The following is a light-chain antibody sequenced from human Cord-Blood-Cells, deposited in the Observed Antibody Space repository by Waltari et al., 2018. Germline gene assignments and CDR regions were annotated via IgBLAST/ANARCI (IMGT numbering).Light chain of an antibody. V-gene: IGLV1-47*01. CDR3: AAWDDSLSGYV. J-gene: IGLJ1*01. CDR2: RNN. Sequence: QSVLTQPPSASGTPGQRVTISCSGSSSNIGSNYVYWYQRLPGTAPKLLIYRNNQRPSGVPDRLSGSKSGTSASLAISGLRSEDEADYYCAAWDDSLSGYVFGTGTKVTVL. CDR1: SSNIGSNY.